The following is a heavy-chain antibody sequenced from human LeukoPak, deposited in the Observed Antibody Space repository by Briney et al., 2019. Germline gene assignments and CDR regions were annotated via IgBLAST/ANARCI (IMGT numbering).Heavy chain of an antibody. V-gene: IGHV1-46*01. J-gene: IGHJ6*02. CDR2: INPNGGST. D-gene: IGHD2/OR15-2a*01. Sequence: ASVKVSCKASGYTFTSYYINWVRQATGQGLEWMGIINPNGGSTSYAQKFQGRVTMTRDTSTSTAYMELSSLRSEDTAVYYCAKDVRSVNNRDYGMDVWGQGTTGTVSS. CDR3: AKDVRSVNNRDYGMDV. CDR1: GYTFTSYY.